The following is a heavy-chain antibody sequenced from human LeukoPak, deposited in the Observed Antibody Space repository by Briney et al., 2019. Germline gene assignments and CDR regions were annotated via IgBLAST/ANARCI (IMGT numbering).Heavy chain of an antibody. CDR2: INPNSGGT. D-gene: IGHD3-22*01. V-gene: IGHV1-2*02. CDR1: GYTFTDYY. CDR3: ARDYDSSGNYGMDV. Sequence: GASVKVSCKASGYTFTDYYMHWVRQAPGQGLEWMGWINPNSGGTNYAQKFQGRVTMTRDTSISTAYMELSRLRSDVTAVYYCARDYDSSGNYGMDVWGQGTTVTVSS. J-gene: IGHJ6*02.